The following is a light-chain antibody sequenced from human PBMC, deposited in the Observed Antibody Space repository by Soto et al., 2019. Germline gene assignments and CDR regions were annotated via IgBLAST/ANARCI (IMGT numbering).Light chain of an antibody. V-gene: IGLV2-23*02. J-gene: IGLJ2*01. CDR1: SSDVGSYNL. CDR3: CSYAGSSTLV. CDR2: EVS. Sequence: QSALTQPASVSGSPGQSITISCTGTSSDVGSYNLVSWYQQHPGKAPKLMIYEVSKRPSGVSNRFSGSKYANTASLTISGLQAEDEADYYCCSYAGSSTLVFGGGTKVTVL.